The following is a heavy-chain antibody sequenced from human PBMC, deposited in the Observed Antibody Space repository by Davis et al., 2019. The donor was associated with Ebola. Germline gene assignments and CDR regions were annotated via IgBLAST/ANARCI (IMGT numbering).Heavy chain of an antibody. CDR3: ARSLRVLEWLFVRMDV. J-gene: IGHJ6*02. V-gene: IGHV1-8*01. Sequence: AASVKVSCKASGYTFTSYDIIWVRQATGQGLEWMGWMNPYSGNTSYAQKFQGRVTMTRNTSISTADMELSSLRSADTAVYYGARSLRVLEWLFVRMDVWGQGSTVTVSS. CDR1: GYTFTSYD. D-gene: IGHD3-3*01. CDR2: MNPYSGNT.